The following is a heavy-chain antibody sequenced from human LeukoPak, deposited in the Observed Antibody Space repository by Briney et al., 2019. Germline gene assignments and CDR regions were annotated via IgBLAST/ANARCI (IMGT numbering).Heavy chain of an antibody. J-gene: IGHJ4*02. CDR2: IYHSGST. CDR1: GYSISSGYY. Sequence: SETPSLTCAVSGYSISSGYYWGWIRQPPGKGLEWIGSIYHSGSTYYNPSLKSRVTISVDTSKNQFSLKLSSVTAADTAVYYCARSIVVVPAAPEAFDYWGQGTLVTVSS. CDR3: ARSIVVVPAAPEAFDY. D-gene: IGHD2-2*01. V-gene: IGHV4-38-2*01.